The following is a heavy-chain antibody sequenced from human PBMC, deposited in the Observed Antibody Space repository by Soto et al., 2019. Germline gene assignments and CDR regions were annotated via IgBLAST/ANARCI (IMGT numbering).Heavy chain of an antibody. CDR3: AKGEVRGIIPSYFDY. D-gene: IGHD3-10*01. V-gene: IGHV3-30*18. CDR2: ISNDGSNE. Sequence: GGSLRLSCAGSGFTFRWFGMNWVRQAPGKGLEWVARISNDGSNEYYVDSVKGRFTISRDNSKNTLYLQMDSLRAEDTAVYYCAKGEVRGIIPSYFDYWGLGTLVTVSS. CDR1: GFTFRWFG. J-gene: IGHJ4*02.